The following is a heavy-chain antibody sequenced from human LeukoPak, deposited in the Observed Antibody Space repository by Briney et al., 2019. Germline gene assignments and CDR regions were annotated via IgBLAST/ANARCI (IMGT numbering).Heavy chain of an antibody. Sequence: GGSLRLSCAASGFTFSSYAMHWVRWAPGKGLEYVSAISSNGGSTYYANSVKGRFTISRDNSKNTLYLQMGSLRAEDMAVYYCAREASGSYGFSDYWGQGTLVTVSS. V-gene: IGHV3-64*01. CDR2: ISSNGGST. CDR3: AREASGSYGFSDY. CDR1: GFTFSSYA. J-gene: IGHJ4*02. D-gene: IGHD1-26*01.